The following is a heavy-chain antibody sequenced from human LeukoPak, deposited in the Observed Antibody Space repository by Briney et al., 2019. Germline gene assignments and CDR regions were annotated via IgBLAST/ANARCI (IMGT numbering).Heavy chain of an antibody. CDR2: IIPIFGTA. CDR1: GGTFSSYA. D-gene: IGHD3-22*01. Sequence: SVKVSCKASGGTFSSYAISWVRQAPGQGLEWMGGIIPIFGTANYAQKFQGRVTITADESTSTAYMELSSLRSEDTAVYYCARESGDYYDSSGYFDYWGQGTLVTVSS. CDR3: ARESGDYYDSSGYFDY. J-gene: IGHJ4*02. V-gene: IGHV1-69*13.